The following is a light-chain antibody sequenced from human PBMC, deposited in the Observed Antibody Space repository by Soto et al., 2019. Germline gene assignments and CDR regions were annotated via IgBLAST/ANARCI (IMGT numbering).Light chain of an antibody. CDR2: SAS. CDR3: QQANSFPIT. J-gene: IGKJ5*01. Sequence: DIQMTQSPSSVSASVGDRVTITCRASQAISSWLAWYQQKPGRAPKLLIYSASSLQSGVPSRFSGSGSGTDFTLTISSLQPEDFATYYCQQANSFPITFGQGTRLEIK. CDR1: QAISSW. V-gene: IGKV1-12*01.